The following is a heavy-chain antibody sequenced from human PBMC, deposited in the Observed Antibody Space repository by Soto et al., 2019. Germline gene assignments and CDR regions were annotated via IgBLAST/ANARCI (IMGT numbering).Heavy chain of an antibody. CDR2: IKSKTDGGTT. J-gene: IGHJ6*02. V-gene: IGHV3-15*07. Sequence: GGSLRLSCAASGFTFSNAWMNWVRQAPGKGLEWVGRIKSKTDGGTTDYAAPVKGRFTISRDDSKNTLYLQMNSLKTEDTAVYYCTTTFDYYYYGMDVWGQGTTVTVSS. CDR3: TTTFDYYYYGMDV. CDR1: GFTFSNAW.